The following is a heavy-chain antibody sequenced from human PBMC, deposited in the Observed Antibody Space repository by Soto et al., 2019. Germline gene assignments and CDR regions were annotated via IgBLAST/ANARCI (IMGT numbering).Heavy chain of an antibody. CDR2: INHSGST. Sequence: SETLSLTCAVYDGSFSGYYWSWIRQPPGKGLEWIGEINHSGSTNYNPSLKSRVTISVDTSKNKFSLKLSSVTAADTAVYYCARRRRSGYAYYYYGMDVWGQGTTVTVS. D-gene: IGHD3-3*01. V-gene: IGHV4-34*01. CDR3: ARRRRSGYAYYYYGMDV. J-gene: IGHJ6*02. CDR1: DGSFSGYY.